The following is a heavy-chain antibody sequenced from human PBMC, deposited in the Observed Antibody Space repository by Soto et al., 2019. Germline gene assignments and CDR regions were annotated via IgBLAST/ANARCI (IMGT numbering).Heavy chain of an antibody. V-gene: IGHV3-23*01. CDR2: ITSSGDTT. CDR1: GFIFSKYA. D-gene: IGHD4-17*01. Sequence: GGPLSLSCAASGFIFSKYARNWVRQAPGKGLEWVSAITSSGDTTDYAASVRGRFTISRDNSINALYLHMRSLRPEDTAVYYCAHPRGYGVFDAIDIWGQGTMVTVSS. CDR3: AHPRGYGVFDAIDI. J-gene: IGHJ3*02.